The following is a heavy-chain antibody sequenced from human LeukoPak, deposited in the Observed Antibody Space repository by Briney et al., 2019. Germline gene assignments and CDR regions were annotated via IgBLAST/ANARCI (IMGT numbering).Heavy chain of an antibody. CDR1: GGSISSGSYY. Sequence: SQTLSLTCTVSGGSISSGSYYWSWIRQPAGKGLEWIGRIYTSGSTNYNPSLKSRVTISVDTSKNQFSPKPSSVTAADTAVYYCARDGMTTVPFDIWGQGTMVTVSS. CDR3: ARDGMTTVPFDI. CDR2: IYTSGST. D-gene: IGHD4-17*01. V-gene: IGHV4-61*02. J-gene: IGHJ3*02.